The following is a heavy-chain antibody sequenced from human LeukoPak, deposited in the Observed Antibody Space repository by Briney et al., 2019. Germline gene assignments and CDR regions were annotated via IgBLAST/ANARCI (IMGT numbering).Heavy chain of an antibody. CDR3: ASSPVFVYGMDV. Sequence: PSETLSLTCTVSGGSISSYYWSWIRQPPGKGLEWIGYIYYSGSTNYNPFLKSRVTISVDTSKNQFSLKLSSVTAADTAVYYCASSPVFVYGMDVWGQGTTVTVSS. V-gene: IGHV4-59*01. CDR1: GGSISSYY. CDR2: IYYSGST. J-gene: IGHJ6*02. D-gene: IGHD3-10*01.